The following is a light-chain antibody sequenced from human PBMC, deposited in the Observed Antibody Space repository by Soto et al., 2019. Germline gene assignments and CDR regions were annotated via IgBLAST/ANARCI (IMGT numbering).Light chain of an antibody. Sequence: ESVLTQSPGTLSLSPGERVTLSCRASQSISSNYLAWYKQKPGQAPRLLIYRASTRVTGIPDRFSGSGSGTDFTITISRLEPEDSAVYYCQQYGSSPTWTFGQGTKVEIK. CDR1: QSISSNY. J-gene: IGKJ1*01. CDR2: RAS. CDR3: QQYGSSPTWT. V-gene: IGKV3-20*01.